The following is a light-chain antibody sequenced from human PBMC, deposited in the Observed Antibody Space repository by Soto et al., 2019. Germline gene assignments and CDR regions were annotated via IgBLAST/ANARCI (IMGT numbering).Light chain of an antibody. V-gene: IGKV1-5*01. CDR2: DAS. CDR1: QSLSNR. Sequence: IQMTQSPSTLSASVGDRVTVTYRVSQSLSNRLAWYQQKPGKAPKLLIYDASTLESGVPSRFSGSGSGTEFTLTISSLQTDDFATYYCQQYNSYSSWTFGQGTKVDIK. J-gene: IGKJ1*01. CDR3: QQYNSYSSWT.